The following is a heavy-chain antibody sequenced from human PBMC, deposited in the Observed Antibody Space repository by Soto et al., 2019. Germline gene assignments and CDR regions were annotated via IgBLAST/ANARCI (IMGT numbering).Heavy chain of an antibody. J-gene: IGHJ4*02. CDR1: GYTFTSYG. CDR2: ISAYNGNT. Sequence: QVPLVQSGAEVKKPGASVKVSCKASGYTFTSYGISWVRQAPGQGLEWMGWISAYNGNTNYAQKLQGRVTMTTDTSTSTGYMELRSLRSDDTAVYYCAREQRRLRYFDWFRWGFDYWGQGTMVTVSS. D-gene: IGHD3-9*01. CDR3: AREQRRLRYFDWFRWGFDY. V-gene: IGHV1-18*01.